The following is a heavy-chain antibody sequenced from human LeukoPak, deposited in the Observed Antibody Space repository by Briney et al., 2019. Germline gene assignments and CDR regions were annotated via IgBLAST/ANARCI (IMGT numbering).Heavy chain of an antibody. V-gene: IGHV3-43*01. Sequence: GGSLRLSCAASGFTFDDYTMHWVRQAPGKGLEWVSLISWDGGSTYYADSVKGRFTISRDNSKNSLYLQMNSLRTEDTALYYCAKEQYSGSYLDYWGQGPRSPSPQ. J-gene: IGHJ4*03. D-gene: IGHD1-26*01. CDR3: AKEQYSGSYLDY. CDR1: GFTFDDYT. CDR2: ISWDGGST.